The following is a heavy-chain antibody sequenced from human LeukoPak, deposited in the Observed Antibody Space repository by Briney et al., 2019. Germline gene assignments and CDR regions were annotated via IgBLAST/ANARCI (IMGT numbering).Heavy chain of an antibody. Sequence: SETLSLTCTVSGGSISSYYWSWIRQPPGKGLEWIGYIYYSGSTNYDPSLKSRVTISVDTSKNQFSLKLSSVTAADTAVYYCARGVKKRDSYYGSGKILTLDYWGQGTLVTVSS. D-gene: IGHD3-10*01. CDR2: IYYSGST. CDR3: ARGVKKRDSYYGSGKILTLDY. V-gene: IGHV4-59*12. J-gene: IGHJ4*02. CDR1: GGSISSYY.